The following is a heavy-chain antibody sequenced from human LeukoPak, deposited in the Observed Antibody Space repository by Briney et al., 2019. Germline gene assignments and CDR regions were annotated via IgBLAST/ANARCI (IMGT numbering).Heavy chain of an antibody. CDR3: ARDSLRAHAFDI. J-gene: IGHJ3*02. V-gene: IGHV1-18*01. CDR2: ISAYNGNT. Sequence: ASVKVSCKASGYTFTSYGISWVRQAPGQGLEWMGWISAYNGNTNYAQKLQGRVTMTTDTSTSTAYMELRSLRSDDTAVCYCARDSLRAHAFDIWGQGTMVTVSS. CDR1: GYTFTSYG. D-gene: IGHD3-16*01.